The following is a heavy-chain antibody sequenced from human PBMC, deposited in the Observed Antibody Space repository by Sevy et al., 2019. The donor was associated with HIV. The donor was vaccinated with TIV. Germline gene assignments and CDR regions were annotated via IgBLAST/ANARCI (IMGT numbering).Heavy chain of an antibody. CDR2: INPKSGAT. Sequence: ASVKVSCKASGYSFSDSGYYVHWVRQAPGQGLEWMGWINPKSGATKYEQKFQGRVTMTRDTSVSTANMELTRLTSDETAVYYCARESYDFWTGPVDYDYGMDVWGQGTTVTVSS. CDR3: ARESYDFWTGPVDYDYGMDV. D-gene: IGHD3-3*01. V-gene: IGHV1-2*02. J-gene: IGHJ6*02. CDR1: GYSFSDSGYY.